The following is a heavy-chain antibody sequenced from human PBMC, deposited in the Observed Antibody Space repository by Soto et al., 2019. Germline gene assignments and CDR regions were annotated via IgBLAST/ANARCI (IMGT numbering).Heavy chain of an antibody. CDR2: IYSSGST. CDR3: ARDPSAGIGVAGVYYSPYGMDV. V-gene: IGHV4-4*07. CDR1: GGSISNFY. J-gene: IGHJ6*02. Sequence: QVQLQESGPGLVKPSETLSLTCTVSGGSISNFYWSWIRQPAGKGLEWIGRIYSSGSTNYNPSLKSRVTMSVDTSKNQFSLQLSSVTAADTAIYYCARDPSAGIGVAGVYYSPYGMDVWGQGTTVAVS. D-gene: IGHD6-19*01.